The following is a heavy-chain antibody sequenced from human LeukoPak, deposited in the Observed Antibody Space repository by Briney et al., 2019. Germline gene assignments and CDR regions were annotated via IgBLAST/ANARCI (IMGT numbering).Heavy chain of an antibody. J-gene: IGHJ5*02. CDR3: ARGRGSGHKENWFDP. CDR2: INPNSGNT. CDR1: GYTLTTFS. V-gene: IGHV1-8*01. Sequence: GASLKLSCAAYGYTLTTFSMNWMPEAAGQGPEYIGLINPNSGNTGYTQKFQGRVTMTRNTSISTAYMELSSLRSEDTAVYYCARGRGSGHKENWFDPWGQGTLVTVSS. D-gene: IGHD6-19*01.